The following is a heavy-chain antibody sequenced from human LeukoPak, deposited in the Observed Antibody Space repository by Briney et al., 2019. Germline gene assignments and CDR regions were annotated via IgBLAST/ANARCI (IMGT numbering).Heavy chain of an antibody. V-gene: IGHV4-39*07. CDR3: ARGVLLWFGGSVGLWFDP. CDR2: IYYSGST. CDR1: GGSISSSSYY. J-gene: IGHJ5*02. Sequence: SETLSLTCTVSGGSISSSSYYWGWIRQPPGKGLEWIGSIYYSGSTYYNPSLKSRVTISVDTSKNQFSLKLSSVTAADTAVYYCARGVLLWFGGSVGLWFDPWGQGTLVTVSS. D-gene: IGHD3-10*01.